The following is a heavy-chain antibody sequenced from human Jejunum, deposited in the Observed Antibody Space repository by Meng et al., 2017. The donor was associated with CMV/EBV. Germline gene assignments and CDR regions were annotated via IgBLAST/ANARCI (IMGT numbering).Heavy chain of an antibody. J-gene: IGHJ5*02. CDR3: ARGLMGCTSTSCYSGWFDP. CDR1: YS. V-gene: IGHV3-21*01. Sequence: YSKNWVRQAPGKGLEWVSSISGSGDNIYYADSVKGRFTISRDNAKNSLFLQMNSLRAEDTAVYYCARGLMGCTSTSCYSGWFDPWGQGTLVTVSS. CDR2: ISGSGDNI. D-gene: IGHD2-2*02.